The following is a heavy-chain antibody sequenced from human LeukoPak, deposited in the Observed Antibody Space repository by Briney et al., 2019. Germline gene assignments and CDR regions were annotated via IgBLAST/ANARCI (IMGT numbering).Heavy chain of an antibody. CDR2: IWYDGSNK. J-gene: IGHJ3*02. V-gene: IGHV3-33*01. D-gene: IGHD1-26*01. CDR1: GFTFSSYG. CDR3: AREMPHGSYKAFDI. Sequence: GGSLRLSCAASGFTFSSYGMHWVHQAPGKGLEWVAVIWYDGSNKYYADSVKGRFTISRDNSKNTLYLQMNSLRAEDTAVYYCAREMPHGSYKAFDIWGQGTMVTVSS.